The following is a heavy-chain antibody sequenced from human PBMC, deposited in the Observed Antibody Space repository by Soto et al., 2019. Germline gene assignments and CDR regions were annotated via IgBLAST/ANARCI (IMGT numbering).Heavy chain of an antibody. CDR2: ISYDGSNK. CDR1: GFRFRSYH. V-gene: IGHV3-30-3*01. D-gene: IGHD3-10*01. Sequence: PGGSLRLSCAASGFRFRSYHMHWVRQAPGKGLEWVAVISYDGSNKYYADSVKGRFTISRDNSKNTLYLQMNSLRNEDTAVYYCAGDGVEYASGMNCFDPWGPGTLVTVSS. CDR3: AGDGVEYASGMNCFDP. J-gene: IGHJ5*02.